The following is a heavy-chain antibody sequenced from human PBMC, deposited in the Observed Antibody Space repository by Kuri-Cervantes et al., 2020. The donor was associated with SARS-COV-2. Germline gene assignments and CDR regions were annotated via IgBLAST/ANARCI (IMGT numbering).Heavy chain of an antibody. D-gene: IGHD3-3*01. Sequence: GESLKISCAASGFTFSSYSMNWVRQAPGKGLEWVSHISSSSSTIYYADSVKGRFTISRDNAKNSLYLQMNSLRAEDTAVYYCARGKYYDFWSGYYGPIDYWGQGTRVTVAS. CDR3: ARGKYYDFWSGYYGPIDY. V-gene: IGHV3-48*01. CDR2: ISSSSSTI. J-gene: IGHJ4*02. CDR1: GFTFSSYS.